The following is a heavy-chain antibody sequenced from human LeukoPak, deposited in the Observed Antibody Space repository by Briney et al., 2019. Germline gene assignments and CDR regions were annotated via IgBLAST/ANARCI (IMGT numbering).Heavy chain of an antibody. CDR1: GFTFSSYW. V-gene: IGHV3-7*01. D-gene: IGHD3-10*01. J-gene: IGHJ4*02. Sequence: PGGPPRLSCAASGFTFSSYWMSWVRQAPGKGLEWVANIKQDGSETYYVDSVKGRFTISRDNAKNSLYLQMNSLRAEDTAVYYCAREWFGDLLFWGQGTLVTVSS. CDR2: IKQDGSET. CDR3: AREWFGDLLF.